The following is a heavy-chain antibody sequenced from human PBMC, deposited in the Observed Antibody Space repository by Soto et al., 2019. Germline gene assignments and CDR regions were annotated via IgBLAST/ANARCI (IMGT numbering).Heavy chain of an antibody. Sequence: SETLSLTCAVYGGSFSGYYWSWIRQPPGKGLEWIGEINHSGSTNYNPSLKSRVTISVDTSKNQFSLKLSSVTAADTAVYYCARGETRIAARYYYYYGMDVWGQGPTVNVSS. CDR1: GGSFSGYY. J-gene: IGHJ6*02. CDR2: INHSGST. D-gene: IGHD6-6*01. CDR3: ARGETRIAARYYYYYGMDV. V-gene: IGHV4-34*01.